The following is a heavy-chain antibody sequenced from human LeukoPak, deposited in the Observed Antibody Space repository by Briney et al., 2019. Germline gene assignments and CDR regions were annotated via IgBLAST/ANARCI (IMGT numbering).Heavy chain of an antibody. CDR1: GFTFKNYW. V-gene: IGHV3-7*01. J-gene: IGHJ3*02. Sequence: GGSLRLSCVASGFTFKNYWMSWVRQAPGKGLEWVANIEADGTEKYYVDSVKGRFTVSRDNSKNTLYLQMNSLRAEDTAVYYCARDGHYYDSNNDAFDIWGQGTMVTVSS. D-gene: IGHD3-22*01. CDR3: ARDGHYYDSNNDAFDI. CDR2: IEADGTEK.